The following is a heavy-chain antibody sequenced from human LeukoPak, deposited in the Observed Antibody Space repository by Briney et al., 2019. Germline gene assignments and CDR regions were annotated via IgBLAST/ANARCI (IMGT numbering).Heavy chain of an antibody. V-gene: IGHV3-21*01. CDR1: GLTFSSYS. J-gene: IGHJ4*02. Sequence: GGSLRLSCAASGLTFSSYSMNWVRQAPGKGLEWVSSISSSSNYIYYADSVKGRFTISRDNAKNSLYLQMNSLRAEDTAVYYCARVPHAMVRGVIITEFYFDYWGQGTLVTVPS. CDR2: ISSSSNYI. D-gene: IGHD3-10*01. CDR3: ARVPHAMVRGVIITEFYFDY.